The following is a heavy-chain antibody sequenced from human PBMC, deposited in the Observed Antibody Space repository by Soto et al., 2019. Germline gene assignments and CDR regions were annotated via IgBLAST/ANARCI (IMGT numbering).Heavy chain of an antibody. V-gene: IGHV3-21*01. D-gene: IGHD3-10*01. CDR1: GFTFSSYA. J-gene: IGHJ4*02. CDR2: ISSSSSYI. CDR3: ARDVLLWFGESI. Sequence: GGSLRLSCAASGFTFSSYAMHWVRQAPGKGLEWVSSISSSSSYIYYADSVKGRFTISRDNAKNSLYLQMNSLRAEDTAVYYCARDVLLWFGESIGGQGTLVTVSS.